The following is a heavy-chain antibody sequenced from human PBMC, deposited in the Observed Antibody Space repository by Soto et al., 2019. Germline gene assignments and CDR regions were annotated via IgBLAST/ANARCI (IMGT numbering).Heavy chain of an antibody. CDR2: ISAYNGNT. Sequence: GASVKVSCKASGYTFTSYGISWVRQAPGQGLEWMGWISAYNGNTNYAQKLQGRVTMTTDTSTSTAYMELRSLRSDDTAVYYCARDLGEGEFGGVIVTSYMDVWGKGTTVTVSS. V-gene: IGHV1-18*01. J-gene: IGHJ6*03. CDR3: ARDLGEGEFGGVIVTSYMDV. D-gene: IGHD3-16*02. CDR1: GYTFTSYG.